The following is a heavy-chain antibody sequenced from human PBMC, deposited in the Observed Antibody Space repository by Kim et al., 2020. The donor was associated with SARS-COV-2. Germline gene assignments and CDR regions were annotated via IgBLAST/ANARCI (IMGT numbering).Heavy chain of an antibody. D-gene: IGHD2-15*01. Sequence: SETLSLTCTVSGGSISSGGYYWSWIRQHPGKGLEWIGYIYYSGSTYSNPSLKGRVTITVDTSKNQFSLKLSSVTAADTAVYYCASRYCSGGSCVSGFDYWGQGTLVTVSS. CDR3: ASRYCSGGSCVSGFDY. CDR1: GGSISSGGYY. V-gene: IGHV4-31*03. CDR2: IYYSGST. J-gene: IGHJ4*02.